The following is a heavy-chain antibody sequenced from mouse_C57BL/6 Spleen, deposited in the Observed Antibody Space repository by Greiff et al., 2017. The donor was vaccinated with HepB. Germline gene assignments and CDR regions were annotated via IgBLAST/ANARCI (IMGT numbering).Heavy chain of an antibody. D-gene: IGHD2-4*01. V-gene: IGHV1-72*01. J-gene: IGHJ3*01. CDR3: ARAPIYYDSSWCAY. CDR2: IDPNSGGT. CDR1: GYTFTSYW. Sequence: VQLQQPGAELVKPGASVKLSCKASGYTFTSYWMHWVKQRTGRGLEWIGRIDPNSGGTKYNEKFKSKATLTVDKPSSTAYMQLSRRTSEDYAVYYCARAPIYYDSSWCAYWGQGTLVTVSA.